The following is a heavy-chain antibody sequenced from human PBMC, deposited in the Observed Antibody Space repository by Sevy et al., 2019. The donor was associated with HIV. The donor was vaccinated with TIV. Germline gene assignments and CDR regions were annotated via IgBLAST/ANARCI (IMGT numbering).Heavy chain of an antibody. CDR3: ARESGDCSSTSCYEGVFDY. J-gene: IGHJ4*02. Sequence: SETLSLTCTVSGGSISSGNYYWSWIRQPAGKGLEWIGRIYTRGGTNYNPSLKSRVTISVDTSKNQLSLRLSSVTAADTAVYYCARESGDCSSTSCYEGVFDYWGQGTLVTVSS. D-gene: IGHD2-2*01. CDR1: GGSISSGNYY. CDR2: IYTRGGT. V-gene: IGHV4-61*02.